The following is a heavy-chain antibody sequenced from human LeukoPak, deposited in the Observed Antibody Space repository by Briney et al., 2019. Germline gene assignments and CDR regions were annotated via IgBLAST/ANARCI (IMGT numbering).Heavy chain of an antibody. V-gene: IGHV3-30*18. CDR1: GFTFSSYG. CDR3: AKVFQPGSWYPTFDY. CDR2: ISYDGSNK. D-gene: IGHD6-13*01. J-gene: IGHJ4*02. Sequence: GGSLRLSCAASGFTFSSYGMHWVRQAPGKGLEWVAVISYDGSNKYYADSVKGRFTISRDNSKNTLYLQMNSLRAEDTAVYYCAKVFQPGSWYPTFDYWGQGTLVTVSS.